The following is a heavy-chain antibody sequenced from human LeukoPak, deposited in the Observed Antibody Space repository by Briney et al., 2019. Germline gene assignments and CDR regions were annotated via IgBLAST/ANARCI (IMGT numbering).Heavy chain of an antibody. CDR3: AKDRQGDYGDFDSPDY. V-gene: IGHV3-30*18. CDR2: MSCDGGNK. D-gene: IGHD4-17*01. CDR1: GFTFSNYG. Sequence: GGSLRLSCAASGFTFSNYGMHWVRQAPGKGLEWVAVMSCDGGNKYYADSVKGRFSISRDNSKNTLYLQMNSLRTEDTAVYYCAKDRQGDYGDFDSPDYWGQGTLVTVSS. J-gene: IGHJ4*02.